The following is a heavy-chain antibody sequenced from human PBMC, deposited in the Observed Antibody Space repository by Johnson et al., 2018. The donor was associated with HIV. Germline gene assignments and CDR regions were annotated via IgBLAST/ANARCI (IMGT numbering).Heavy chain of an antibody. V-gene: IGHV3-66*01. D-gene: IGHD3-10*01. CDR3: ARGVRGVIID. CDR2: IYSGGST. Sequence: VQLVESGGNLVKPGGSLRLSCAASGFTVSSNYMNWVRQAPGKGLEWVSIIYSGGSTYYADSVKGRFTISRDSSKNTVYLQMNNLRAEDTAVYNCARGVRGVIIDWGQGTIVAVSS. J-gene: IGHJ3*01. CDR1: GFTVSSNY.